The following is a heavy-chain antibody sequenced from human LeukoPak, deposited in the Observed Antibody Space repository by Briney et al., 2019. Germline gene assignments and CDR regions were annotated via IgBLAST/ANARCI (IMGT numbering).Heavy chain of an antibody. CDR2: IYHSGST. Sequence: SETLSLTCAVYGGCFSGYYWGWIRQPPGKGLEWIGSIYHSGSTYYNPSLKSRVTISVDTSKNQFSLKLSSVTAADTAVYYCARVRYYYGSGTVRFDAFDIWGQGTMVTVSS. D-gene: IGHD3-10*01. CDR3: ARVRYYYGSGTVRFDAFDI. V-gene: IGHV4-38-2*01. CDR1: GGCFSGYY. J-gene: IGHJ3*02.